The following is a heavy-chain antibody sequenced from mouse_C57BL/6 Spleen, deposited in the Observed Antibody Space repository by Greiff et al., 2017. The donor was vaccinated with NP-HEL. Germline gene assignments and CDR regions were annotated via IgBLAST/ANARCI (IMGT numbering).Heavy chain of an antibody. D-gene: IGHD2-1*01. J-gene: IGHJ2*01. V-gene: IGHV1-50*01. CDR1: GYTFTSYW. Sequence: VQLQQPGAELVKPGASVKLSCKASGYTFTSYWMQWVKQRPGQGLEWIGEIDPSDSYTNYNQKFKGKATLTVDTSSSTAYMQLSSLTSEDSAVYYCARSPYGNYGDYWGQGTTLTVSS. CDR2: IDPSDSYT. CDR3: ARSPYGNYGDY.